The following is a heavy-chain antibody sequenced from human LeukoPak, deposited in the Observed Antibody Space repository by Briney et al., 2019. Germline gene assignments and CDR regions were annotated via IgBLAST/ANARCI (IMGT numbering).Heavy chain of an antibody. CDR1: GGSISSSSYY. D-gene: IGHD1-26*01. CDR2: IYYSGST. V-gene: IGHV4-39*06. CDR3: GRSIWEWELLRDDAFDI. J-gene: IGHJ3*02. Sequence: SGTLSLTCTVSGGSISSSSYYWGWLREPPGKGLAWNGSIYYSGSTYYKPSLKSRVTRSVDTSKNQFTLKLSSVTAAATAVYYSGRSIWEWELLRDDAFDIWGQGTMVTVSS.